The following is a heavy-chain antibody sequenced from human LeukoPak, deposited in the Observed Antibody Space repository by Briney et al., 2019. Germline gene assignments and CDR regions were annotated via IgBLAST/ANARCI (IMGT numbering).Heavy chain of an antibody. CDR2: IIPILGIA. CDR3: AMGTMVRGVENIPIDAFDI. CDR1: GGTFSSYA. V-gene: IGHV1-69*10. D-gene: IGHD3-10*01. Sequence: SVRVSCKASGGTFSSYAISWVRQAPGEGLEWVGGIIPILGIANLAQKFQGRVTITADKPTSTAYMELSSLRAEDTAVYYCAMGTMVRGVENIPIDAFDIWGQGTMVTVSS. J-gene: IGHJ3*02.